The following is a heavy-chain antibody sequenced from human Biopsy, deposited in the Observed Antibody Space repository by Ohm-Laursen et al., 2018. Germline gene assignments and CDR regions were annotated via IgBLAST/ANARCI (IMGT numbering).Heavy chain of an antibody. Sequence: ASVTASCKASGFTSSSAAAQWARQARGQRLGWLGWIVVGSGHTNYAQKFQERVTITRDMSTSTAYMELISLRSEDTAVYYLAATSTLYYYYDAMDVWDQGTTITVSS. CDR2: IVVGSGHT. CDR3: AATSTLYYYYDAMDV. J-gene: IGHJ6*02. CDR1: GFTSSSAA. V-gene: IGHV1-58*01.